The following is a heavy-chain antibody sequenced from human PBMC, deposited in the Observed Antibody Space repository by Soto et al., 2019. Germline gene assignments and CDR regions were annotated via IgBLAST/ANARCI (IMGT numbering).Heavy chain of an antibody. CDR1: GGSISNSSFY. CDR3: ARLGGSGHNDNYMDV. CDR2: IYYSGSD. Sequence: QLQLQESGPGLVRPSETLSLTCTASGGSISNSSFYWGWIRQTPGKGLEWIASIYYSGSDYNNPSLQSRVTISVDRSKNQFSLKLTSVTAADTAVYFCARLGGSGHNDNYMDVWGKGTSVTVSS. V-gene: IGHV4-39*01. D-gene: IGHD3-10*01. J-gene: IGHJ6*03.